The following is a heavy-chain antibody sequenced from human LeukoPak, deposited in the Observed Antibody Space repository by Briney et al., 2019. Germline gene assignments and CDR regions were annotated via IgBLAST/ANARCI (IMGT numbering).Heavy chain of an antibody. CDR1: GGSFSGYY. CDR3: ARVVIVVVPAAMWQAYYYGMDV. D-gene: IGHD2-2*01. V-gene: IGHV4-34*01. CDR2: INHSGST. Sequence: PSETLSLTCAVYGGSFSGYYWGWIRQPPGKGLEWIGEINHSGSTNYNPSLKSRVTISVDTPKNQFSLKLSSVTAADTAVYYCARVVIVVVPAAMWQAYYYGMDVWGQGTTVTVSS. J-gene: IGHJ6*02.